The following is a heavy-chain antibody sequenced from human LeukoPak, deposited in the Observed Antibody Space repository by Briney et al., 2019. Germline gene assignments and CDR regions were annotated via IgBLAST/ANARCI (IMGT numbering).Heavy chain of an antibody. Sequence: GRSLRLSCAASGFTFSSYGMHWVRQAPGKGLEWVAVIWYDGSNKYYADSGKGRFTISRDNTKNTPYLQMNRLRGEDTDVYYCAKDMTSLVHWYFDLWGRGTLVTVSS. CDR2: IWYDGSNK. J-gene: IGHJ2*01. CDR3: AKDMTSLVHWYFDL. CDR1: GFTFSSYG. D-gene: IGHD6-13*01. V-gene: IGHV3-33*06.